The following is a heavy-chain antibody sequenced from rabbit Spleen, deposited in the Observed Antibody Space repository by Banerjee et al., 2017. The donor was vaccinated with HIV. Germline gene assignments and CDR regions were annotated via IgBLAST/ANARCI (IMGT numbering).Heavy chain of an antibody. J-gene: IGHJ4*01. CDR1: GVSFSSSSY. D-gene: IGHD2-1*01. V-gene: IGHV1S40*01. CDR2: IDTGSSGST. Sequence: QSLEESGGDLVKPGASLTLTCTASGVSFSSSSYMCWVRQAPGKGLEWIACIDTGSSGSTWYANWAKGRFTISKASSTTVTLQMTSLTAADTATYFCARGSATMTMVITGYYLNLWGQGTLVTVS. CDR3: ARGSATMTMVITGYYLNL.